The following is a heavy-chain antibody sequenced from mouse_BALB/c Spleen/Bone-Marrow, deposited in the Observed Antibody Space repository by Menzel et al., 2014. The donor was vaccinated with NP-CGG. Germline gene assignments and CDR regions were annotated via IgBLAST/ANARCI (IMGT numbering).Heavy chain of an antibody. CDR3: ASYDYGYYFDY. J-gene: IGHJ2*01. CDR2: IVPANGNT. V-gene: IGHV14-3*02. D-gene: IGHD2-4*01. Sequence: EVQLQQSGAELVKPGASVKLSCTTSGFNIKDTYMHWVKLRPEQGLEWIGRIVPANGNTKYALKFQGKATITADTSSNTAYLQLSSLTSEDTAVYFCASYDYGYYFDYWRQGTTLTVSS. CDR1: GFNIKDTY.